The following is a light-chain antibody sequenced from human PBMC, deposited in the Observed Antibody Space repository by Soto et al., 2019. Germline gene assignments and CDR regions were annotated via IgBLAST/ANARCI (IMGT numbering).Light chain of an antibody. CDR2: KAS. CDR1: ESISRW. Sequence: DIQMAQSPSTMSASVGDRVTITCRARESISRWLAWYQLKPGKATKLLIYKASSLESGLPSRFSGSGSGTEFTLTINSLQAYDFATYYCQQHNSFSITFGQGTLLEI. J-gene: IGKJ5*01. CDR3: QQHNSFSIT. V-gene: IGKV1-5*03.